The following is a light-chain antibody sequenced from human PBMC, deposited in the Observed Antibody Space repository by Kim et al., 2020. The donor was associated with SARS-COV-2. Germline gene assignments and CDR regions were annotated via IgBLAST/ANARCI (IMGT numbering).Light chain of an antibody. CDR3: NSRDSSGNHIIWV. CDR2: GKN. CDR1: SLRSYY. J-gene: IGLJ3*02. Sequence: SSELTQDPAVSVALGQTVRITCQGDSLRSYYASWYQQKPGQAPVLVIYGKNNRPSGIPDRFSGSSSGHTASLTITGAQAEDEADYYCNSRDSSGNHIIWV. V-gene: IGLV3-19*01.